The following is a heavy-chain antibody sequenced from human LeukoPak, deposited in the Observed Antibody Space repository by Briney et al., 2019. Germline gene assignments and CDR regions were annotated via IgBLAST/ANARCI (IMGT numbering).Heavy chain of an antibody. J-gene: IGHJ4*02. V-gene: IGHV3-30*18. CDR2: ISYDGSNK. CDR3: AKDDGDSFDY. Sequence: GRSLRLSCAASGFTFSSYGMHWVRQAPGKGLEWVVVISYDGSNKYYADSVKGRFTISRDNSKNTLYLQMDSLRAEDTAVYYCAKDDGDSFDYWGQGTLVTVSS. CDR1: GFTFSSYG. D-gene: IGHD4-17*01.